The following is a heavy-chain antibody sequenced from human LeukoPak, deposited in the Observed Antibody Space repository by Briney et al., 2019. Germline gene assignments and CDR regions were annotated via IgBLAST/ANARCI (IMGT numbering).Heavy chain of an antibody. Sequence: PGGSLRLSCAASGYTFTNAWMSWVRQAPGKGLEWVSAISGSGGSTYYADSVKGRFTISRDNSKNTLYLQMNSLRAEDTAVYYCAKDRGVVITPDYWGQGTLVTVSS. V-gene: IGHV3-23*01. CDR1: GYTFTNAW. CDR3: AKDRGVVITPDY. D-gene: IGHD3-3*01. CDR2: ISGSGGST. J-gene: IGHJ4*02.